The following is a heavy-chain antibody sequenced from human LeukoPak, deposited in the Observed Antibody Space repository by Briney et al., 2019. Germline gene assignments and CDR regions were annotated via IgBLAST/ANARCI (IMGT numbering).Heavy chain of an antibody. Sequence: PGGSLRLSCAASGFTFSSYAMTWVRQAPGKGLEWVSAISGSGGSTYYADSVKGRFTISRDNAKNSLYLQMNSLRAEDTALYYCAKASRVRWYFDYWGQGTLVTVSS. CDR1: GFTFSSYA. V-gene: IGHV3-23*01. CDR3: AKASRVRWYFDY. D-gene: IGHD3-10*01. J-gene: IGHJ4*02. CDR2: ISGSGGST.